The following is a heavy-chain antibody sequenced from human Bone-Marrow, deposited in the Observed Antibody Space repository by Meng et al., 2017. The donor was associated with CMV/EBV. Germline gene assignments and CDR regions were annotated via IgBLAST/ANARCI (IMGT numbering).Heavy chain of an antibody. D-gene: IGHD3-10*02. CDR1: GFTFSSYW. Sequence: GESLKISCAASGFTFSSYWMSWVRQAPGKGLEWVANIKQDGSEKYYVDSVKGRFTISRDNAKNSLYLQMNSLRAEDTAVYYYSRSPSVRGVTSGLSVCCQGTTVTVSS. CDR2: IKQDGSEK. J-gene: IGHJ6*02. V-gene: IGHV3-7*01. CDR3: SRSPSVRGVTSGLSV.